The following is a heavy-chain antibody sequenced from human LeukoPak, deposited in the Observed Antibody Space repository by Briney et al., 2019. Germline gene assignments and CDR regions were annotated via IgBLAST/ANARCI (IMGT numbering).Heavy chain of an antibody. J-gene: IGHJ4*02. CDR2: ISWNSGSI. CDR1: GFTFDDYA. CDR3: AKALLRDYGDGNSNFDY. Sequence: PGGSLRLSCAASGFTFDDYAMHWVRQAPGKGLEWVSGISWNSGSIGYADSVKGRFTISRDNAKNSLYLQMNSLRAEDTALYYCAKALLRDYGDGNSNFDYWGQGTLVTVSS. D-gene: IGHD4-17*01. V-gene: IGHV3-9*01.